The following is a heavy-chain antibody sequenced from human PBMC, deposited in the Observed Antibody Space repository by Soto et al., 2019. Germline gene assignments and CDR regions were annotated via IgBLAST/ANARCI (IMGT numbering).Heavy chain of an antibody. CDR2: IRYDGSIT. CDR3: ARGLRGGYGMDV. V-gene: IGHV3-74*01. CDR1: GFMFSSYW. Sequence: PGGSLRLSCAASGFMFSSYWMHWVRQAPGKGLVWVSRIRYDGSITNYADSVKGRSTISRDDAKNTVYLQMNSLRAEDTAVYYCARGLRGGYGMDVWGQGTTVTVSS. D-gene: IGHD3-16*01. J-gene: IGHJ6*02.